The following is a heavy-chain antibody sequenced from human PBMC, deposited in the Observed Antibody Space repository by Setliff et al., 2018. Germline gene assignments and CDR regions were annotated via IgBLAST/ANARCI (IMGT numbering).Heavy chain of an antibody. CDR2: INHSGST. Sequence: PSETLSLTCAVYGGSFSGYYWSWIRQPPGKGLEWIGEINHSGSTNYNPSLKSRVTISVDTSKNQFSLKLSPVTAADTAVYYCTRGPDGYTYQGAFDIWGQGTTVTVSS. D-gene: IGHD5-12*01. J-gene: IGHJ3*02. CDR3: TRGPDGYTYQGAFDI. CDR1: GGSFSGYY. V-gene: IGHV4-34*01.